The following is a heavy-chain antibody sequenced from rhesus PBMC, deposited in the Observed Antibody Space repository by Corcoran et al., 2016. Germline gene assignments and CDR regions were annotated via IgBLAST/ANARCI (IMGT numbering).Heavy chain of an antibody. V-gene: IGHV3S25*01. CDR1: GFTFSSYW. Sequence: EVQLVESGGGLAKPGGSLRLSCAASGFTFSSYWMNWVRQAPGKGLEWVSANNIGGGIPYYADSLKGRFTISRDNSKNTLSLQLNSLSAEDTAVYYCAKDLCSSTYCSSGAFDFWGQGLRVTVSS. D-gene: IGHD2-15*01. J-gene: IGHJ3*01. CDR3: AKDLCSSTYCSSGAFDF. CDR2: NNIGGGIP.